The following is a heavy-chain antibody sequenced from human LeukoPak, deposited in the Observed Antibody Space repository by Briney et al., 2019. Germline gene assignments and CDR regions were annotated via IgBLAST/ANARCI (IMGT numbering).Heavy chain of an antibody. D-gene: IGHD1-1*01. CDR3: ARDLGRVRRDAFDF. V-gene: IGHV3-48*01. Sequence: AGGSLRLSCAASGFTFSSYSMNWVRQAPGKGLEWVSYISSSSSTIYYADSVKGRFTISRDNAKNSLYLQMNSLRAEDAAVYYCARDLGRVRRDAFDFWGQGTMVTVSS. CDR2: ISSSSSTI. J-gene: IGHJ3*01. CDR1: GFTFSSYS.